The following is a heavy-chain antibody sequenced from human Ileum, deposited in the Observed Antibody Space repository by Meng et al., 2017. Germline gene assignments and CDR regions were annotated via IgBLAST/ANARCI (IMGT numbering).Heavy chain of an antibody. CDR1: GLSFRDHY. D-gene: IGHD6-19*01. Sequence: GGSLRLSCTASGLSFRDHYMDWVRQVPGKGLEWVGRIRNEARRYTKEYAASVNGRFSISRDDSKNSVYLEMNSLKSEDTAVYYCASDPAGIRGLGYWGQGTLVTVSS. CDR3: ASDPAGIRGLGY. J-gene: IGHJ4*02. V-gene: IGHV3-72*01. CDR2: IRNEARRYTK.